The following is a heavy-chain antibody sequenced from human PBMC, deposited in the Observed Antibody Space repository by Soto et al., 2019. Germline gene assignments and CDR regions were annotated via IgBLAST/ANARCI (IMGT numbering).Heavy chain of an antibody. Sequence: GGSLRLSCAASGFTFSSYGMHWVRQAPGKGLEWVAVIWYDGSNKYYADSVKGRFTISRDNSKNTLYLQMNSLRAEDTAVYYCARELEYYYDSSGYYKNGPTDYWGQGTLVTVSS. D-gene: IGHD3-22*01. CDR1: GFTFSSYG. CDR3: ARELEYYYDSSGYYKNGPTDY. CDR2: IWYDGSNK. V-gene: IGHV3-33*01. J-gene: IGHJ4*02.